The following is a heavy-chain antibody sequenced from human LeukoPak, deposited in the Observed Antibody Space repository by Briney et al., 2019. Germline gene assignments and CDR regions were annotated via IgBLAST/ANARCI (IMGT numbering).Heavy chain of an antibody. Sequence: GGSLRLSCAVSGVTLSNYGMSWVRQAPGKGLEWVAGTSDSGGRTNYADSVKGRFTISRDNPKNTLYLQMNSLRAEDTAVYFCAKRGVVIRVILVGFHKEAYYFDSWGQGALVTVSS. J-gene: IGHJ4*02. D-gene: IGHD3-22*01. CDR2: TSDSGGRT. CDR1: GVTLSNYG. V-gene: IGHV3-23*01. CDR3: AKRGVVIRVILVGFHKEAYYFDS.